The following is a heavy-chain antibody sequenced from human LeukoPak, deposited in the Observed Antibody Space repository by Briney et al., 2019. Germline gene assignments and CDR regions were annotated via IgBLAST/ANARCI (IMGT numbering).Heavy chain of an antibody. Sequence: SETLSLTCTVSGGSISSYYWSWIRQPPGKGLEWIGEINHSGSTNYNPSLKSRVTISVDTSKNQFSLKLSSVTAADTAVYYCARDTTRYYYDSSGYYYWGQGTLVTVSS. CDR2: INHSGST. CDR3: ARDTTRYYYDSSGYYY. J-gene: IGHJ4*02. V-gene: IGHV4-34*01. CDR1: GGSISSYY. D-gene: IGHD3-22*01.